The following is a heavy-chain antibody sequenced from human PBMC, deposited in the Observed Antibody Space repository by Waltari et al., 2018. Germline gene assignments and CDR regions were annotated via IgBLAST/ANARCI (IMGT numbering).Heavy chain of an antibody. CDR2: MNPNSGNT. Sequence: QVQLVQSGAEVKKPGASVKVSCKDSGYTFPSYDIHWVRQATGQGLEWMGWMNPNSGNTGYAQKFQGRVTMTRNTSISTAYMELSSLRSEDTAVYYCARDSAPEAMADYWGQGTLVTVSS. CDR1: GYTFPSYD. J-gene: IGHJ4*02. D-gene: IGHD5-18*01. CDR3: ARDSAPEAMADY. V-gene: IGHV1-8*01.